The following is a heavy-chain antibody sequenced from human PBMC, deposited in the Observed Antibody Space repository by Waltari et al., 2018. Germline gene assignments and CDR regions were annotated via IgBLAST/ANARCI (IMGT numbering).Heavy chain of an antibody. CDR2: ITPSGGST. CDR1: GYTFTSYY. Sequence: QVQLVQSGAEVKKPGASVKVSCKASGYTFTSYYMHWVRQAPGQGLEWMGIITPSGGSTSYAQKFQGRVTMTRDTSTSTVYMELSSLRSEDTAVYYCAVGGVRGYYGMDVWGQGTTVTVSS. D-gene: IGHD3-10*01. J-gene: IGHJ6*02. CDR3: AVGGVRGYYGMDV. V-gene: IGHV1-46*01.